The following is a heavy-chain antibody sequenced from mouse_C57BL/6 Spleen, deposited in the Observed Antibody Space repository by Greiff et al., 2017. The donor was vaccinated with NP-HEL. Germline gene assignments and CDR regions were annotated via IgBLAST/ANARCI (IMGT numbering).Heavy chain of an antibody. Sequence: QVQLKQSGAELVKPGASVKISCKASGYAFSSYWMNWVKQRPGKGLEWIGQIYPGDGDTNYNGKFKGKATLTADKSSSTAYMQLSSLTSEDSAVYFCASSDGYYRYFDVWGTGTTVTVSS. V-gene: IGHV1-80*01. J-gene: IGHJ1*03. CDR2: IYPGDGDT. D-gene: IGHD2-3*01. CDR3: ASSDGYYRYFDV. CDR1: GYAFSSYW.